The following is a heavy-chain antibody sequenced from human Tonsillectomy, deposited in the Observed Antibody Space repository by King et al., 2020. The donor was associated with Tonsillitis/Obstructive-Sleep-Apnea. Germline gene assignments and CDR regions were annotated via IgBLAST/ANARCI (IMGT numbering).Heavy chain of an antibody. CDR3: ARGVRTTTITAAGIYYYYVMDV. CDR1: GGSISNYY. CDR2: VYTSGDT. Sequence: VQLQESGPGLVKPSKTLSLTCTVSGGSISNYYWSWIRQPAGKGLEWIGRVYTSGDTNYNPSLKSRVTMSVDTSKNQFSLKLSSVTAADTAVYYCARGVRTTTITAAGIYYYYVMDVWGQGTTVTVSS. J-gene: IGHJ6*02. D-gene: IGHD4-11*01. V-gene: IGHV4-4*07.